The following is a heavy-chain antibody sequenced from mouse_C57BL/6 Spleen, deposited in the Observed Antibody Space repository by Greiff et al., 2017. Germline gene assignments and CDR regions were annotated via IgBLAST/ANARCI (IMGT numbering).Heavy chain of an antibody. CDR1: GYAFSSYW. CDR3: AAYYSNYEGFDY. CDR2: IYPGDGDT. V-gene: IGHV1-80*01. J-gene: IGHJ2*01. Sequence: QVHVKQSGAELVKPGASVKISCKASGYAFSSYWMNWVKQRPGKGLEWIGQIYPGDGDTNYNGKFKGKATLTADKSSSTAYMQLSSLTSEDSAVYFCAAYYSNYEGFDYWGQGTTLTVSS. D-gene: IGHD2-5*01.